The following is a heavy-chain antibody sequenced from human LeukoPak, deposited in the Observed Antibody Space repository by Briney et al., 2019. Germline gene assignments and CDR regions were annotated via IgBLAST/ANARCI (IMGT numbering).Heavy chain of an antibody. V-gene: IGHV3-30*02. J-gene: IGHJ3*02. Sequence: GGSLRLSCAASGFSFSMYSMSWIRQAPGKGLEWVAFIRYDGSNKYYADSVKGRFTISRDNSKNTLYLQMNSLRAEDTAVYYCAKLYSSGWGNAFDIWGQGTMVTVSS. CDR2: IRYDGSNK. CDR3: AKLYSSGWGNAFDI. D-gene: IGHD6-19*01. CDR1: GFSFSMYS.